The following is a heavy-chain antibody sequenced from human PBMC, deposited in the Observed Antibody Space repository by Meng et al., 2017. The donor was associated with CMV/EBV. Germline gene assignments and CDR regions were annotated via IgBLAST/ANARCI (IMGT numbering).Heavy chain of an antibody. J-gene: IGHJ5*01. Sequence: VQLVASVAEVKKPGSAVKVSCKASGGTFTSYAISWGRQAPGQGLEWMGGINPIFATATSAQKFPCSVTITADESTSTAYMELSSLRSEDTAVYSCACVCGGSCFDSWGQGPLVTVSS. D-gene: IGHD2-15*01. CDR1: GGTFTSYA. CDR3: ACVCGGSCFDS. CDR2: INPIFATA. V-gene: IGHV1-69*12.